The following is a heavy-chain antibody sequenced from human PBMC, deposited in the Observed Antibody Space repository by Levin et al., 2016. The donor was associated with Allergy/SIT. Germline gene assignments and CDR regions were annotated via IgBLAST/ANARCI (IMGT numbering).Heavy chain of an antibody. Sequence: GGSLRLSCAASGFTVSDNYMNWVRQAPGKGLEWVSVIYIAGSTRYADSVKGRFTISRDNSKNTVYLQMNSLRDEDTAVYYCAMSLSVRTGLDYWGQGTLVTVSS. CDR3: AMSLSVRTGLDY. J-gene: IGHJ4*02. CDR1: GFTVSDNY. D-gene: IGHD3/OR15-3a*01. CDR2: IYIAGST. V-gene: IGHV3-66*01.